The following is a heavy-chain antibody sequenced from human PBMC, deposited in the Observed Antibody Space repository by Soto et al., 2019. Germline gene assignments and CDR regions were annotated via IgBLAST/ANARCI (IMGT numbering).Heavy chain of an antibody. CDR1: GYSISSSNW. D-gene: IGHD6-13*01. CDR2: IYYSGST. CDR3: ARIPAYSSSWYFDY. J-gene: IGHJ4*02. V-gene: IGHV4-28*01. Sequence: QVQLQESGPGLVKPSDTLTLTCAVSGYSISSSNWWGWIRQPPGKGLEWIGYIYYSGSTSYNPSLKSRVTMSVDTSKNQFSLKLSSVTAVDTAVYYCARIPAYSSSWYFDYWGQGTLVTVSS.